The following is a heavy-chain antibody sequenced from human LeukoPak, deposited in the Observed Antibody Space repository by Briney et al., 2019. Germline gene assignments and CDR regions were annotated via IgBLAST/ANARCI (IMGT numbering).Heavy chain of an antibody. CDR3: ASTPGGWAFDI. D-gene: IGHD6-19*01. CDR2: ISYDGSNK. J-gene: IGHJ3*02. V-gene: IGHV3-30-3*01. CDR1: GFTFSSYA. Sequence: GSLRLSCAASGFTFSSYAMHWVRQAPGKGLEWVAVISYDGSNKYYADSVKGRFTISRDNSKNTLYLQMNSLRAEDTAVYYCASTPGGWAFDIWGQGTMVTVSS.